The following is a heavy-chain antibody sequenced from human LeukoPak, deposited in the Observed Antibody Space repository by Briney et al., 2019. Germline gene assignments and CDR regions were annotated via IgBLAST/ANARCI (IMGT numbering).Heavy chain of an antibody. Sequence: PGGSLRLSCTISGFTFTSYSMNWVRQAPGKGLEWVSYISSSVSTIYYADSVKGRFTISRDNAKNSLYLQMNSLRAEDTAVYYCARVAGDIWSGPSPYWYFDLWGRGTLVTVSS. CDR2: ISSSVSTI. D-gene: IGHD3-3*01. CDR3: ARVAGDIWSGPSPYWYFDL. J-gene: IGHJ2*01. CDR1: GFTFTSYS. V-gene: IGHV3-48*01.